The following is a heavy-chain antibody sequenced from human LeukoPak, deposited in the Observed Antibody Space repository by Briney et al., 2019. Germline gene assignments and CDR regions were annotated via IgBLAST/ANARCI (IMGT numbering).Heavy chain of an antibody. D-gene: IGHD3-10*01. J-gene: IGHJ4*02. CDR3: ARDGRGAGKTFDY. V-gene: IGHV1-2*02. CDR2: INPKSGGT. CDR1: GYTFTDYY. Sequence: GASVKVSCKASGYTFTDYYMHWVRQAPGQGLERMGWINPKSGGTNYAQKFQGRVTMTRDTSISTGYMELSRLRSDDTAVYYCARDGRGAGKTFDYWGQGTLVTVSS.